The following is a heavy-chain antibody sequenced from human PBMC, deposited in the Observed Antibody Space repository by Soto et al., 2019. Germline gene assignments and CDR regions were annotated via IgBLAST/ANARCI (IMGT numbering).Heavy chain of an antibody. CDR2: MNPNSGNT. Sequence: QVQLVQSGAEVKKPGASVKVSCKASGYTFTSYDINWVRQATGQGLEWMGWMNPNSGNTGYAQKFQGRVTMTRNTSISTAYMELSSLRSEDTAVYYWAREPRYGPHDAFDIWGQGTMVTVSS. CDR3: AREPRYGPHDAFDI. V-gene: IGHV1-8*01. CDR1: GYTFTSYD. D-gene: IGHD4-17*01. J-gene: IGHJ3*02.